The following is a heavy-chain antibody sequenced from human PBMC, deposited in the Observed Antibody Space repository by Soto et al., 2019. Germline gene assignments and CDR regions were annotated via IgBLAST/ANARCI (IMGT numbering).Heavy chain of an antibody. J-gene: IGHJ4*02. D-gene: IGHD1-26*01. CDR2: ISYDGSNK. CDR3: AKDLYALHSGSYSTFDY. Sequence: QVQLVESGGGVFQPGRSLRLSCAASGFTFSSYGIHWVRQAPGKGLEWVAVISYDGSNKYYADSVKGRFTISRDNSKNTLYLQMNSLRAEDTAVYYCAKDLYALHSGSYSTFDYWGQGTLVTVSS. CDR1: GFTFSSYG. V-gene: IGHV3-30*18.